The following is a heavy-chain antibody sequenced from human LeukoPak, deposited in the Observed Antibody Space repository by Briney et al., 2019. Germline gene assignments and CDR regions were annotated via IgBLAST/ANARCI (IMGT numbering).Heavy chain of an antibody. Sequence: SETLSLTCTVSGGSISSINYHWGWIRQPPGKGLEWIGEINHSGSTNYNPSLKSRVTISVDTSKNQFSLKLSSVTAADTAVYYCARGAHEGFLEWLSTTNYFDYWGQGTLVTVSS. J-gene: IGHJ4*02. V-gene: IGHV4-39*07. CDR2: INHSGST. CDR3: ARGAHEGFLEWLSTTNYFDY. D-gene: IGHD3-3*01. CDR1: GGSISSINYH.